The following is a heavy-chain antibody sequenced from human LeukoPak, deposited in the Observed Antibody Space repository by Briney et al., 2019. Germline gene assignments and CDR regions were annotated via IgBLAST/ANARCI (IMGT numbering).Heavy chain of an antibody. CDR2: INHSGST. J-gene: IGHJ4*02. CDR1: GGSFSGYY. Sequence: PSETLSLTCAVCGGSFSGYYWSWIRQPPGKGLEWIGEINHSGSTNYNPSLKSRVTISVDTSKNQFSLKLSSVTAADTAVYYCARGRSRSGYYDYWGQGTLVTVSS. D-gene: IGHD3-22*01. V-gene: IGHV4-34*01. CDR3: ARGRSRSGYYDY.